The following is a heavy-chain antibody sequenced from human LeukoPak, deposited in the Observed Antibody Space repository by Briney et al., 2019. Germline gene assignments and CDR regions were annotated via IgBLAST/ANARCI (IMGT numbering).Heavy chain of an antibody. D-gene: IGHD1-1*01. J-gene: IGHJ4*02. CDR2: IRYDGSNK. Sequence: GGSLRLSCAASGFTFSSYGMHWVRQAPGKGLEWVAFIRYDGSNKYYADSVKGRFTISRDNSKNTLYLQMNSLRAEDTAVYYCANQDSTTYNYYFDYWGQGTLVTVSS. CDR3: ANQDSTTYNYYFDY. CDR1: GFTFSSYG. V-gene: IGHV3-30*02.